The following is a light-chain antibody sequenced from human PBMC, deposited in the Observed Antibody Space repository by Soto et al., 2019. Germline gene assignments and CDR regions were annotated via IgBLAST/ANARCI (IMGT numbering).Light chain of an antibody. CDR3: SSYTSSSTLGRV. Sequence: QSALTQPASVSGSPGQSITISCTGTSSDVGGYNYVSWYQQHPGKAPKLMIYDVSNRPSGVSNRFSGSKSSNTASLTISGLQAEDEADYYCSSYTSSSTLGRVFGGGTKLTVL. CDR1: SSDVGGYNY. J-gene: IGLJ2*01. V-gene: IGLV2-14*01. CDR2: DVS.